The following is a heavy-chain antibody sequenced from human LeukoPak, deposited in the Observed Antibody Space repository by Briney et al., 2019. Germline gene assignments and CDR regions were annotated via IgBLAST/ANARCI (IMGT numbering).Heavy chain of an antibody. J-gene: IGHJ4*02. CDR2: ISWNSGSI. CDR1: GFTFDDYA. CDR3: AKAPQYSSSWFFFDY. D-gene: IGHD6-13*01. V-gene: IGHV3-9*01. Sequence: PGRSLRLSCAASGFTFDDYAMHWVRQAPGKGLEWVSGISWNSGSIGYADSVKGRFTIPRDNAKNSLYLQMNSLRAEDTALYYCAKAPQYSSSWFFFDYWGQGTLVTVSS.